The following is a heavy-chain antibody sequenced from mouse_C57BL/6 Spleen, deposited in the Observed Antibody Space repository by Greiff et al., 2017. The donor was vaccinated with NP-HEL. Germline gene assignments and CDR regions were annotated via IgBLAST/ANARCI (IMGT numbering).Heavy chain of an antibody. CDR1: GYSFTDYN. CDR3: ATLWLRRRDYAMDY. J-gene: IGHJ4*01. Sequence: VQLKESGPELVKPGASVKISCKASGYSFTDYNMNWVKQSNGKSLEWIGVINPNYGTTSYNQKFKGKATLTVDQSSSTAYMQLNSLTSEDSAVYYCATLWLRRRDYAMDYWGQGTSVTVSS. V-gene: IGHV1-39*01. D-gene: IGHD2-2*01. CDR2: INPNYGTT.